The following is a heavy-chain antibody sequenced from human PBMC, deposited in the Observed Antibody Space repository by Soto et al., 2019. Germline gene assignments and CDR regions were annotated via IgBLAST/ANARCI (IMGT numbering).Heavy chain of an antibody. CDR3: VRTTYFSDSSVYTRLFDY. V-gene: IGHV3-72*01. J-gene: IGHJ4*02. CDR1: GFTFSDNY. D-gene: IGHD3-22*01. CDR2: SRDKAQGYST. Sequence: GGSLRLSCTGSGFTFSDNYIDWVRQAPGKGLEWVGRSRDKAQGYSTIYAASVKGRFTTSRDGSKSSVYLQMNSLKTEDTAIYYCVRTTYFSDSSVYTRLFDYWGQGTLVTVSS.